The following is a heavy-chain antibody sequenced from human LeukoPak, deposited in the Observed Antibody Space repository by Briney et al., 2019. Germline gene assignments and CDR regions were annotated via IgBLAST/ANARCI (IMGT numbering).Heavy chain of an antibody. CDR2: ISYDGGNK. V-gene: IGHV3-30*18. D-gene: IGHD6-13*01. Sequence: PGRSLRLSCAASGFTFSSYAMHWVRQAPGKGLEWVAVISYDGGNKYYADSVKGRFTISRDNSKNTLYLHMNSLRAEDTAVYYCAKVPRQSGWYPLSDYWGQGALTTVSS. CDR3: AKVPRQSGWYPLSDY. J-gene: IGHJ4*02. CDR1: GFTFSSYA.